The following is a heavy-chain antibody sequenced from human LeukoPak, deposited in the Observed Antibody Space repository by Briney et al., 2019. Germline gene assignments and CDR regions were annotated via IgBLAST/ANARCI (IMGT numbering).Heavy chain of an antibody. V-gene: IGHV5-51*01. D-gene: IGHD6-19*01. CDR3: ARLQYSSAWGDYFDY. Sequence: ESLKLSCKGSGYIFTRYWIGWVRQMPGKGLEWMGIIYPGDSDTRYSPSSQGQVTISADKSISTAYLQWSSLKASDTAIYYCARLQYSSAWGDYFDYWGQGTLVTVSS. CDR2: IYPGDSDT. CDR1: GYIFTRYW. J-gene: IGHJ4*02.